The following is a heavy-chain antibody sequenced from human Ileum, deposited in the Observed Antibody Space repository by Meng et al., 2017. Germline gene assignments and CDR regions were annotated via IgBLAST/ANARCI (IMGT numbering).Heavy chain of an antibody. CDR3: ARLQMGSGYDKYSDY. D-gene: IGHD5-12*01. J-gene: IGHJ4*02. CDR2: IYPGNSDT. CDR1: GYSFSSYW. V-gene: IGHV5-51*01. Sequence: GGSLRLSCEGSGYSFSSYWIAWVRQMSGKGLEWMAIIYPGNSDTRYSPSFQGQVTISADKSINTAFLQWSSLEASDTAMYYCARLQMGSGYDKYSDYWGQGTLVTVSS.